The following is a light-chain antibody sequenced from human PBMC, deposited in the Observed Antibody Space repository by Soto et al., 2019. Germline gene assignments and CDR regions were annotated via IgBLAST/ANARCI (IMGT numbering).Light chain of an antibody. CDR1: SSEVGGYNY. CDR3: SSYTTSSTVV. J-gene: IGLJ2*01. CDR2: DVS. Sequence: QSALTQPDSVSGSPGQSITISCTGTSSEVGGYNYVSWYQQHPGKAPKLMIYDVSDRPSGVSNRVSGSKSGNTASLTISGLQAEYEADYYCSSYTTSSTVVFGGGTKLTV. V-gene: IGLV2-14*03.